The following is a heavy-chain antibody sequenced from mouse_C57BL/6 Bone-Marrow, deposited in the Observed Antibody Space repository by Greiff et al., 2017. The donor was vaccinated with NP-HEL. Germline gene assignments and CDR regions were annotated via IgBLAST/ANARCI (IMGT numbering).Heavy chain of an antibody. V-gene: IGHV14-4*01. D-gene: IGHD4-1*01. J-gene: IGHJ3*01. CDR2: IDPENGDT. CDR3: TANWVFAY. Sequence: EVKLQESGAELVRPGASVKLSCTASGFNIKDDYMHWVKQRPEQGLEWIGWIDPENGDTEYASKFQGKATITADTSSNTAYLQLSSLTSEDTAVYYCTANWVFAYWGQGTLVTVSA. CDR1: GFNIKDDY.